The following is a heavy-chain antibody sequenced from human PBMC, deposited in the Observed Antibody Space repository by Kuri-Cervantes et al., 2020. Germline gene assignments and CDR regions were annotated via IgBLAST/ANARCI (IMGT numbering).Heavy chain of an antibody. CDR2: INAGNGNT. J-gene: IGHJ2*01. CDR1: GYTFTSYA. D-gene: IGHD2-2*01. Sequence: ASVKVSCKASGYTFTSYAMHWVRQAPGQRLEWMGWINAGNGNTKYSQKFQGRVTITRDTSASTAYMELSRLRSDDTAVYYCARVVRGRCSSTSCYVNWYFDLWGRGTLVTVSS. CDR3: ARVVRGRCSSTSCYVNWYFDL. V-gene: IGHV1-3*01.